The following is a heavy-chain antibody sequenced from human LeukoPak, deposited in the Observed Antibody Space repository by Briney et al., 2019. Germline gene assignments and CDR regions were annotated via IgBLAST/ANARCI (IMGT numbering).Heavy chain of an antibody. J-gene: IGHJ6*03. CDR1: GGSISSSSYY. CDR2: IYHSGST. Sequence: SETLSLTCTVSGGSISSSSYYWGWIRQPPGKGLEWIGSIYHSGSTYYNPSLKSRVTIAVETSKNQFSLKLSSVTAADKAVYYCARAHMITSYYYMDVWGKGTTVTVSS. CDR3: ARAHMITSYYYMDV. D-gene: IGHD3-16*01. V-gene: IGHV4-39*07.